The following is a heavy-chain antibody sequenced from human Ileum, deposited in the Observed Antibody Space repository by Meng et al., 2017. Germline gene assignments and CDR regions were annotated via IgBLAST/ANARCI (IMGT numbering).Heavy chain of an antibody. CDR1: GDSVISGSYY. V-gene: IGHV4-61*01. D-gene: IGHD7-27*01. Sequence: VPLQESGQGLVRPSETLSLTCSVSGDSVISGSYYWNWIRQSAGKGLEWIGYINYSGTAYYNASLGSQVSMSIDTSKNQFSLKLTSVTAADTAVYYCTRDQTSNGWGSFGSWGQGTLVTVSS. CDR2: INYSGTA. J-gene: IGHJ4*02. CDR3: TRDQTSNGWGSFGS.